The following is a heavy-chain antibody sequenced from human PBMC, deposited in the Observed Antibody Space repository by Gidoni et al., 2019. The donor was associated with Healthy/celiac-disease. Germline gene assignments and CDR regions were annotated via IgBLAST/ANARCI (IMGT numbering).Heavy chain of an antibody. CDR3: ARDRRLRITMVRGVAKFDY. J-gene: IGHJ4*02. V-gene: IGHV4-39*07. Sequence: QLQLQESGPGLVKPSEPLSLNCTVSGGSLSSSSYYWGWIRQPPGKGLEWIGSIYYSGSPYYNPSLKSRVTISVDTSKNQFSLKLSAVTAADTAVYYCARDRRLRITMVRGVAKFDYWGQGTLVTVSS. CDR1: GGSLSSSSYY. D-gene: IGHD3-10*01. CDR2: IYYSGSP.